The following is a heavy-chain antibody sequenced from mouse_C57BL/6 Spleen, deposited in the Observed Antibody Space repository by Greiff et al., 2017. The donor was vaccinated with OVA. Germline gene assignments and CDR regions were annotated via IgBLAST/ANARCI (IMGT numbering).Heavy chain of an antibody. Sequence: VKLMESGAELVRPGTSVKVSCKASGYAFTNYLIEWVKQRPGQGLEWIGVINPGSGGTNYNEKFKGKATLTADKSSSTAYMQLSSLTSEDSAVYFCARRGGDGYYDYWGQGTTLTVSS. CDR3: ARRGGDGYYDY. D-gene: IGHD2-3*01. V-gene: IGHV1-54*01. CDR2: INPGSGGT. J-gene: IGHJ2*01. CDR1: GYAFTNYL.